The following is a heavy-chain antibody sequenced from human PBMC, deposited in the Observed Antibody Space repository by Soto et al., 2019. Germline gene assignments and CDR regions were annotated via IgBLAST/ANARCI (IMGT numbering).Heavy chain of an antibody. J-gene: IGHJ4*02. CDR3: AKSPYNPNYGSYFDY. Sequence: EVQLLESGGGLVQPGGSLRLSCAASGFTFTTYAMSWVRQAPGKGLEWVSVISAGGDDTYYADSVKGRFTIFTDTSQNPLYLQMNSLKAEDTAIYYCAKSPYNPNYGSYFDYWGQGTLVTVSS. D-gene: IGHD3-10*01. CDR1: GFTFTTYA. V-gene: IGHV3-23*01. CDR2: ISAGGDDT.